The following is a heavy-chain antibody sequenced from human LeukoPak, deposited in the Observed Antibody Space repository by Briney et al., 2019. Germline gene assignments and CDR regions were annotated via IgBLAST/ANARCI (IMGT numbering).Heavy chain of an antibody. D-gene: IGHD5-18*01. CDR3: ARERIQLWSSFDY. Sequence: PGGSLRLSCAASGFTFSSYAMHWVRQAPGKGLEWVAVISYDGSNKYYADSVKGRFTISRDNSKNTLYLQMNSLRAEDTAVYYCARERIQLWSSFDYWGQGTLVTVSS. CDR2: ISYDGSNK. V-gene: IGHV3-30-3*01. CDR1: GFTFSSYA. J-gene: IGHJ4*02.